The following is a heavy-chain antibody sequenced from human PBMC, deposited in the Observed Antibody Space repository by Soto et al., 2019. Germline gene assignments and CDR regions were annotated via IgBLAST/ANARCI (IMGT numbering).Heavy chain of an antibody. J-gene: IGHJ4*02. CDR1: GGSISSSNW. CDR3: ARERYFDY. V-gene: IGHV4-4*02. CDR2: IYHSGST. Sequence: QVQLQESGPGLVKPSGTLSLTCAVSGGSISSSNWWSWVRQPPGKGLEWIGAIYHSGSTNYNPSLNRRVTISGDKYKNQFSLKLSSVTAADTAGYYCARERYFDYWGQGTLVTVSS.